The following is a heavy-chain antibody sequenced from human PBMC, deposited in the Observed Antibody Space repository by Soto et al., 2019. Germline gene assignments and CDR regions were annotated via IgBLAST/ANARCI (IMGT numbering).Heavy chain of an antibody. CDR1: GFTFSSYA. Sequence: GGSLRLSCAASGFTFSSYAMNWVRQAPGNGLEYVSAISSNGGSTYYANSVKGRFTISRDNSKNTLYLQMGSLRAEDMAVYYCARDRAKLGVYDYWGQGTLVTVSS. J-gene: IGHJ4*02. CDR3: ARDRAKLGVYDY. V-gene: IGHV3-64*01. CDR2: ISSNGGST. D-gene: IGHD6-6*01.